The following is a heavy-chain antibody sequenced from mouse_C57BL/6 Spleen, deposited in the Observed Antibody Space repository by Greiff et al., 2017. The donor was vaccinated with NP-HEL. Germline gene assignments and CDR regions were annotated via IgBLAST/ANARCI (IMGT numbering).Heavy chain of an antibody. CDR2: IYPGDGDT. D-gene: IGHD1-1*01. Sequence: VQLQQSGPELVKPGASVKISCKASGYAFSSSWMNWVKQRPGKGLEWIGRIYPGDGDTNYNGKFKGKATLTADKSSSTAYMQLSSLTSEDSAVYFWAPRIYGSSPWFAYWGQGTLVTVSA. CDR3: APRIYGSSPWFAY. J-gene: IGHJ3*01. CDR1: GYAFSSSW. V-gene: IGHV1-82*01.